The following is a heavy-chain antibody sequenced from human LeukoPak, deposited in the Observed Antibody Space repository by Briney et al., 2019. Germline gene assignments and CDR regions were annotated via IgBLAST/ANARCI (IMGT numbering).Heavy chain of an antibody. CDR2: ISTSKGDT. CDR1: GYTFTTHG. CDR3: ARDWPTVITDY. Sequence: ASVKVSCKTPGYTFTTHGISWVRQASGQGLEWMGWISTSKGDTKYAQKFKGRVTMTTDRSTSTAYMELRSLSSDDTAVYYCARDWPTVITDYWGQGTLVTVSS. V-gene: IGHV1-18*01. J-gene: IGHJ4*02. D-gene: IGHD4-11*01.